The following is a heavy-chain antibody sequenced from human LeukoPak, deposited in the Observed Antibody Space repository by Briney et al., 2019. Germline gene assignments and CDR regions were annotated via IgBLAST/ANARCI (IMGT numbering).Heavy chain of an antibody. Sequence: SETLSLTCTVSGGSISSGDYYWSWIRQPPGKGLEWIGYIYHSGSTYYNPSLKSRVTISVDRSKNQFSLKLSSVTAADTAVYYCARVDYYGSGSYPFFDYWGQGTLVTVSS. CDR1: GGSISSGDYY. V-gene: IGHV4-30-2*01. CDR2: IYHSGST. J-gene: IGHJ4*02. D-gene: IGHD3-10*01. CDR3: ARVDYYGSGSYPFFDY.